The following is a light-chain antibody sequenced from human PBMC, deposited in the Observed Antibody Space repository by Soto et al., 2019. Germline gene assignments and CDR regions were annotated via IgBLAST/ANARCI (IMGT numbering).Light chain of an antibody. CDR3: QQCGSSPWT. Sequence: EIVLTQSPGTLSLSPGESATLSCRASQSVSSTYLAWYQQKPGQAPRLLIYGASSRATGIPDRFSGGGSGTDFTLTISRVEPEDFAVYYCQQCGSSPWTFGQGTKVEIK. J-gene: IGKJ1*01. CDR2: GAS. CDR1: QSVSSTY. V-gene: IGKV3-20*01.